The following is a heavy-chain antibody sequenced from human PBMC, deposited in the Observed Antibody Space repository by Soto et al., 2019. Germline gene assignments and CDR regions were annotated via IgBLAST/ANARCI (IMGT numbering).Heavy chain of an antibody. CDR1: GYTFTSYA. Sequence: GASVKVSCKASGYTFTSYARHWVRQAPGQRLEWMGWINAGNGNTKYSQKFQGRVTITRDTSASTAYMELSSLRSEDTAVYYCARWWSIQGAFDIWGQGTMVTVS. CDR3: ARWWSIQGAFDI. V-gene: IGHV1-3*01. CDR2: INAGNGNT. J-gene: IGHJ3*02. D-gene: IGHD2-8*02.